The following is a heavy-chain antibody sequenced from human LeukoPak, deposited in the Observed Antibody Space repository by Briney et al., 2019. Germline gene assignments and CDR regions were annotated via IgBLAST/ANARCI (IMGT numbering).Heavy chain of an antibody. Sequence: SETLSLTLTVSGGSISSYYWSWIRQRPGKGLEWIGYIYYSGSTNYNPSLKSRVTISVDTSKNQFSLKLSSVTAADTAVYYCARDSGATGDFDYWGQGTLVTVSS. CDR1: GGSISSYY. D-gene: IGHD1-26*01. CDR2: IYYSGST. CDR3: ARDSGATGDFDY. J-gene: IGHJ4*02. V-gene: IGHV4-59*01.